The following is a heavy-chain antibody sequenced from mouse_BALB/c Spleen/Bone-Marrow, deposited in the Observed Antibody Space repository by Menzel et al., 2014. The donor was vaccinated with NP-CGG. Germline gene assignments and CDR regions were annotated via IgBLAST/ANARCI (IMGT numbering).Heavy chain of an antibody. Sequence: EVKVEESGGGFVKPGGSRKLSCAASGFTFSSFGMHWVRQAPEKGLEWVAYISSGSSTIYYADALKGRFTISRDNPKNTLFLQMTSLRSEDTAVYYCARSRLRGVYFDYWGQGTTLTVSS. J-gene: IGHJ2*01. D-gene: IGHD3-2*02. CDR3: ARSRLRGVYFDY. CDR2: ISSGSSTI. V-gene: IGHV5-17*02. CDR1: GFTFSSFG.